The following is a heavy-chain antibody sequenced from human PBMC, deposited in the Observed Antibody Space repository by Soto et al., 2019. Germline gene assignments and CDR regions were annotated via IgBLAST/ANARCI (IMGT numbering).Heavy chain of an antibody. J-gene: IGHJ6*03. D-gene: IGHD3-3*01. V-gene: IGHV1-8*01. CDR1: GYTFTSYD. CDR3: ARGGYYDFWSGYYRDYYYYMDV. CDR2: MNPNSGNT. Sequence: QVQLVQSGAEVKKPGASVKVSCKASGYTFTSYDINWVRQATGQGLEWVGWMNPNSGNTGYAQKFQGRVTMTRNTSISTAYMELSSLRSEDTAVYYCARGGYYDFWSGYYRDYYYYMDVWGKGTTVTVSS.